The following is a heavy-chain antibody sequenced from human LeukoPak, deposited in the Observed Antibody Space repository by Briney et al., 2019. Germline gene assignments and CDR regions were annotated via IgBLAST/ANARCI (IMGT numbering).Heavy chain of an antibody. Sequence: SETLSLTCAVSGGSISSGGYSWSWLRQPPGQGPEWIVYIYHSGSTYYNPSLKSRVTISVDRSKNQFSLKLSSVTAADTAVYYCAREEEYCSSTSCSRWFDPWGQGTLVTVSS. CDR3: AREEEYCSSTSCSRWFDP. V-gene: IGHV4-30-2*01. D-gene: IGHD2-2*01. CDR2: IYHSGST. J-gene: IGHJ5*02. CDR1: GGSISSGGYS.